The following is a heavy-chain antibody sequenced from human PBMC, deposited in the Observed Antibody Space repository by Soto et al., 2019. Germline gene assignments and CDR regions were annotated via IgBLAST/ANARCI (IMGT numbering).Heavy chain of an antibody. J-gene: IGHJ5*02. CDR3: ARGGHSSSWYPPGGWFDP. CDR1: GYTFTGYY. CDR2: INPNSGGT. D-gene: IGHD6-13*01. Sequence: QVQLVQSGAEVKKPGASVKVSCKASGYTFTGYYMHWVRQAPGQGLEWMGWINPNSGGTNYAQKFQGWVTMTRDTSISTAYMELSRLRSDDKAVYYCARGGHSSSWYPPGGWFDPWGQGTLVTVSS. V-gene: IGHV1-2*04.